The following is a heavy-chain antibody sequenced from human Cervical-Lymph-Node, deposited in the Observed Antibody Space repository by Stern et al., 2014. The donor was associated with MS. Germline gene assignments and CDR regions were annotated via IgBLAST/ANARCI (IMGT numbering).Heavy chain of an antibody. Sequence: VQLVESGAEVKKPGSSVKVSCKASGGTFSSYAISWVRQAPGQGLEWMGGIIPIFGKANYAQKFQGRVTIPAAESTSTAYMELSSLRPEDTAVYYCARVNPGYYFDYWGQGTLFTVSS. CDR1: GGTFSSYA. J-gene: IGHJ4*02. CDR3: ARVNPGYYFDY. CDR2: IIPIFGKA. V-gene: IGHV1-69*01.